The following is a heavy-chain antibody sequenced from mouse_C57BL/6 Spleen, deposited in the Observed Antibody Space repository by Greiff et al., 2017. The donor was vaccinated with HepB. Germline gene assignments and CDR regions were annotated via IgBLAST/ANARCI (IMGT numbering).Heavy chain of an antibody. CDR1: GFSLTSYG. CDR3: ARTLGVLLYFDY. CDR2: IWSGGST. Sequence: VKVVESGPGLVQPSQSLSITCTVSGFSLTSYGVHWVRQSPGKGLEWLGVIWSGGSTDYNAAFISRLSISKDNSKSQVFFKMNSLQADDTAIYYCARTLGVLLYFDYWGQGTTLTVSS. D-gene: IGHD2-1*01. V-gene: IGHV2-2*01. J-gene: IGHJ2*01.